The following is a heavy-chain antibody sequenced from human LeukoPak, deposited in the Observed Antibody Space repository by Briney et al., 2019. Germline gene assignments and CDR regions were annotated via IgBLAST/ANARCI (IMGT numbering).Heavy chain of an antibody. J-gene: IGHJ2*01. CDR1: GYTFTGYY. D-gene: IGHD4-17*01. Sequence: ASVKVSCKSSGYTFTGYYMHWVRQAPGQGLEWMGWINPNSGGTNYAQKFQGRVTMTRDTSISTAYMELSRLRSDDTAVYYCTVTTWANWYFDLWGRGTLVTVSS. CDR3: TVTTWANWYFDL. CDR2: INPNSGGT. V-gene: IGHV1-2*02.